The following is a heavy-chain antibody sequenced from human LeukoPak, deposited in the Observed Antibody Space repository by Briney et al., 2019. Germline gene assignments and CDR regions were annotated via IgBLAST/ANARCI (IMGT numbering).Heavy chain of an antibody. CDR2: IYYSGST. CDR1: GGSISSGGYY. V-gene: IGHV4-31*03. Sequence: SETLSLTCTVSGGSISSGGYYWSWIRQHPGKGLEWIGYIYYSGSTYYNPSLKSRVTISVDTSKNQFSLKLSFVTAADTAVYYCARVGQQLARYNWFDPWGQGTLVTVSS. CDR3: ARVGQQLARYNWFDP. D-gene: IGHD6-13*01. J-gene: IGHJ5*02.